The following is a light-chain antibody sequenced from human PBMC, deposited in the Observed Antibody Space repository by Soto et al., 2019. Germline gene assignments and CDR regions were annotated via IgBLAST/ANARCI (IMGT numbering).Light chain of an antibody. CDR2: GAS. V-gene: IGKV3-15*01. Sequence: EIVMTQSPATLSVSPGERATLSCRASQSVSSNLAWYQQKQGQAPRLLIYGASTRATGIPARFSGSGSGTEFTLTISRRQSEDFAVYYCQYYNNWPAWTFGLGTKVEI. CDR3: QYYNNWPAWT. J-gene: IGKJ1*01. CDR1: QSVSSN.